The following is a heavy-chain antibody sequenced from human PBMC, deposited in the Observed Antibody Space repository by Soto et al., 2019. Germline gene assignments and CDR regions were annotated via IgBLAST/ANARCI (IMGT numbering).Heavy chain of an antibody. Sequence: LRLSCVASGFRFSDFYMTWIRQAPGKGLEWISDIATDGSVIRYRDSVKGRFTISRDNAGTSLFLQMNSLRADDTAVYYCAKGDLLTGVAHFDYWGQGTLVTVSS. D-gene: IGHD7-27*01. CDR2: IATDGSVI. CDR1: GFRFSDFY. V-gene: IGHV3-11*01. CDR3: AKGDLLTGVAHFDY. J-gene: IGHJ4*02.